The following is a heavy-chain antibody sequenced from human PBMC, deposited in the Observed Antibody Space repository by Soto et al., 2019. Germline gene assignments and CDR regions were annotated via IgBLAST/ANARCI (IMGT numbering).Heavy chain of an antibody. CDR1: GFTFSSYG. J-gene: IGHJ4*02. CDR3: AKDFWGYGGNSPDGYYFDY. Sequence: QVQLVESGGGVVQPGRSLRLSCAASGFTFSSYGMHWVRQAPGKGLEWVAVISYDGSNKYYADSVKGRFTISRENSKNTLYLQMNSLRAEDTAVYYCAKDFWGYGGNSPDGYYFDYWGQGTLVTVSS. CDR2: ISYDGSNK. D-gene: IGHD2-21*02. V-gene: IGHV3-30*18.